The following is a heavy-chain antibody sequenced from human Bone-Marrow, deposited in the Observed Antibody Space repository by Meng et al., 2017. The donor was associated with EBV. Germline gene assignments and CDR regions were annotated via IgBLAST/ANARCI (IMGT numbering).Heavy chain of an antibody. CDR3: SRDLAGSDDY. CDR1: EFTLRRYW. CDR2: INEDGTIT. J-gene: IGHJ4*02. Sequence: VALVESGGALVQPGGSLRLSCAASEFTLRRYWMHWVRQGPGKEPLWVSRINEDGTITNYADSVKGRFTISRDNAKNTLYLQMNNLRAEDTAVYYCSRDLAGSDDYWGRGTLVTVSS. D-gene: IGHD1-14*01. V-gene: IGHV3-74*01.